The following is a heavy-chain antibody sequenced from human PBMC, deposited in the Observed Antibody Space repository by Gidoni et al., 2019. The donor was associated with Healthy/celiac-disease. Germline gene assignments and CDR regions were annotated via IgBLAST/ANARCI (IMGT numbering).Heavy chain of an antibody. CDR1: GFSLSTRGGG. D-gene: IGHD3-9*01. CDR2: IYWDDDK. J-gene: IGHJ4*02. Sequence: QITLKESGSTLVKPTQTLTLTCTFSGFSLSTRGGGVGWIRQPPGKALAWLALIYWDDDKRYSPSLKSRLTITKDTSKNQVVLTMTNMDPLDTATYYCAHFRVLRYFDWLFRGAVSHFDYWGQGTLVTVSS. CDR3: AHFRVLRYFDWLFRGAVSHFDY. V-gene: IGHV2-5*02.